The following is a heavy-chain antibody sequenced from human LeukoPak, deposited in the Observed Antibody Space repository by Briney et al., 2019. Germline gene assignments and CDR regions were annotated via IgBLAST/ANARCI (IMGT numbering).Heavy chain of an antibody. CDR3: ARDSTGADY. D-gene: IGHD4-17*01. CDR1: GGSISSSSYY. J-gene: IGHJ4*02. CDR2: IYYSGST. Sequence: SETLSLTCTVSGGSISSSSYYWGWIRQPPGKGLEWIGSIYYSGSTYYNPSLKSRVTISVDTSKNQFSLKLSSVTAADTAVYYCARDSTGADYWGQGTLVTVSS. V-gene: IGHV4-39*07.